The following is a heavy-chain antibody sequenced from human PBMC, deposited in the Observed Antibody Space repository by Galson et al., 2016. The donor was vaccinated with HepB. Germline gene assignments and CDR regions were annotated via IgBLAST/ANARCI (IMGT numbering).Heavy chain of an antibody. J-gene: IGHJ6*02. CDR3: ARAGGDYSDYVYYYYFGMDV. CDR2: INPGNGNT. CDR1: GYNFNSYA. Sequence: SVKVSCKASGYNFNSYAMHWVRQAPGHRPEWMGWINPGNGNTEYSQRFQGRVTITRDTSASTAYMDLSSLRSEDTAVYYCARAGGDYSDYVYYYYFGMDVWGQGTTVTVSS. V-gene: IGHV1-3*01. D-gene: IGHD4-11*01.